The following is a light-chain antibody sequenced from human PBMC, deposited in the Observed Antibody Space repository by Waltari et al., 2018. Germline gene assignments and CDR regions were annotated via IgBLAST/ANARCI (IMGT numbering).Light chain of an antibody. V-gene: IGLV2-14*02. CDR2: KDT. J-gene: IGLJ2*01. CDR3: RSYMDTTTLEL. Sequence: YQQAPATAPKLHIYKDTQRPSGVSIHFSDPKASTTASLTIAGLQARHEADYYCRSYMDTTTLELFGGGTSLTV.